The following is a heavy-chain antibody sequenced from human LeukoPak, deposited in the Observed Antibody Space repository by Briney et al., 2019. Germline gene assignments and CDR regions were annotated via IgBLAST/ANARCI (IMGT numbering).Heavy chain of an antibody. CDR1: GFSFSSYA. Sequence: PGGSLRLSCAVSGFSFSSYAMHWVRQAPGKGLEWVAVISYDGSNKYYADSVKGRFTISRDNSKNTLYLQMNSLRAEDTAVYYCARDSRTVTRYFDLWGRGTLVTVSS. J-gene: IGHJ2*01. V-gene: IGHV3-30*04. CDR3: ARDSRTVTRYFDL. CDR2: ISYDGSNK. D-gene: IGHD4-17*01.